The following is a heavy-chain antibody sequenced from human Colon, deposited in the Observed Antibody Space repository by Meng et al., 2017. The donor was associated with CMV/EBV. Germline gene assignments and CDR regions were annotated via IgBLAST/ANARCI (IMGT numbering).Heavy chain of an antibody. Sequence: QIASNASCPTLVKPTQTLTLTCTFSGFSLRTPEVGVHWIRQPPGKALEWLALIYWDDDNQFRPSLKNRITITKDTSKNQVVLTMTNMDPVDTATYYCAHGRGWLTDYWGQGTLVTVSS. J-gene: IGHJ4*02. CDR2: IYWDDDN. CDR3: AHGRGWLTDY. CDR1: GFSLRTPEVG. V-gene: IGHV2-5*02. D-gene: IGHD6-19*01.